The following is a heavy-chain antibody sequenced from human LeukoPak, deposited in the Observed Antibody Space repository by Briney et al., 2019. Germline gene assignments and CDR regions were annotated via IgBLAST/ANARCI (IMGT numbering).Heavy chain of an antibody. Sequence: AAVNVSCKASGYTFTSYYMHWVRQAPGQGLEWMGIINPSGGSTSYAQKFQGRVTMTRDTSTSTVYMELSILRSEDTAVYSCARGMWLRAAGAPGQRYNWFDPWGQGTLVTVSS. D-gene: IGHD5-12*01. CDR2: INPSGGST. CDR1: GYTFTSYY. CDR3: ARGMWLRAAGAPGQRYNWFDP. V-gene: IGHV1-46*03. J-gene: IGHJ5*02.